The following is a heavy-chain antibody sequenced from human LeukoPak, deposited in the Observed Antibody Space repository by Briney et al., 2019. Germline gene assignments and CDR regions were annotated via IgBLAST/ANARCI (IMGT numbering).Heavy chain of an antibody. CDR2: ISSSRSTI. J-gene: IGHJ6*03. CDR1: GFSISSYW. Sequence: GGSLRLSCAASGFSISSYWMTWVRQAPGKGLVWVSYISSSRSTIYYADSVKGRFTISRDNAKNSLYLQMNSLIAEDTAVYFCARRAYYSYYMDVWGKGTTVTVSS. CDR3: ARRAYYSYYMDV. V-gene: IGHV3-48*01.